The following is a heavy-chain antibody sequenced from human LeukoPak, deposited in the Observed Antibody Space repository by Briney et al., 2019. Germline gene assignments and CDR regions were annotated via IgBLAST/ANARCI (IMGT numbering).Heavy chain of an antibody. Sequence: GGSLRLSCAASGFTFSSNSMNWVRQAPGKGLEWVSSISSSSSYIYYADSVKGRFTISGDNAKNSLYLQMNSLRAEDTAVYYCARVGDRRDVPYYYYGMDVWGQGTTVTVSS. D-gene: IGHD5-24*01. CDR3: ARVGDRRDVPYYYYGMDV. CDR2: ISSSSSYI. J-gene: IGHJ6*02. V-gene: IGHV3-21*04. CDR1: GFTFSSNS.